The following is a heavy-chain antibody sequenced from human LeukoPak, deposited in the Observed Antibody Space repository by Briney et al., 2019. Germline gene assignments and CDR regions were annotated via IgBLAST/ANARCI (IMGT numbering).Heavy chain of an antibody. CDR3: VRGVTMIRGAVMYPYFFDF. V-gene: IGHV3-7*03. CDR1: GFSFGDFF. CDR2: INLVGSEK. J-gene: IGHJ4*02. D-gene: IGHD3-10*01. Sequence: GESLRLSCAASGFSFGDFFMSWVRQAPGKGLEWVANINLVGSEKFHVDSVKGRFTISRDNAKSALYLQMNSLRADDTAMYFCVRGVTMIRGAVMYPYFFDFWGRGTLVTVSS.